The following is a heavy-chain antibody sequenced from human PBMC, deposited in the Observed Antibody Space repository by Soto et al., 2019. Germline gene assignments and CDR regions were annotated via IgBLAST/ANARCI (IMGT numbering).Heavy chain of an antibody. J-gene: IGHJ5*02. CDR2: VYYTGTT. Sequence: SETLSLTCTVSGGSISTYYWVWIRQPPGMGLEWIGYVYYTGTTSYNPSLKSRVTISIDGSKNQISLKLSSVTAGDTAFYYCARLGGYYHSLDTWGQGTLVTV. CDR1: GGSISTYY. CDR3: ARLGGYYHSLDT. D-gene: IGHD3-22*01. V-gene: IGHV4-59*08.